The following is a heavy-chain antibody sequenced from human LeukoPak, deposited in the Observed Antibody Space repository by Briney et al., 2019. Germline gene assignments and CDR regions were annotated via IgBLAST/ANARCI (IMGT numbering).Heavy chain of an antibody. J-gene: IGHJ4*02. V-gene: IGHV3-53*01. CDR2: IYSGGST. Sequence: GGSLRLSCAASGFTVSSNYMSWVRQAPGKGLEWVSVIYSGGSTYYADSVKGRFTISRDNSKNTLYLQMNSLRAEDTAVYYCVTLTEGDIFDYWGQGTLVTVSS. CDR1: GFTVSSNY. D-gene: IGHD3-9*01. CDR3: VTLTEGDIFDY.